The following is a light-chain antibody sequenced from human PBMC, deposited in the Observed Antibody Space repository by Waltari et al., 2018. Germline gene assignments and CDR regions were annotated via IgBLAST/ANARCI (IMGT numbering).Light chain of an antibody. CDR2: GVS. CDR1: QSVSSN. CDR3: QQYNNWPPGT. V-gene: IGKV3-15*01. J-gene: IGKJ4*01. Sequence: EIVMTQSPATLSVSPGERATLSCRASQSVSSNLAWYQQKPGQAPRLLIYGVSTRATGIPARFSGSGSGTEFTLIISSLQSEDFAVYYCQQYNNWPPGTFGGGTKVEIK.